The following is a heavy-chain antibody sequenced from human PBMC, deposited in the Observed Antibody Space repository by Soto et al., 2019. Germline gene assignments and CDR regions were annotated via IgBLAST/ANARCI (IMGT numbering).Heavy chain of an antibody. V-gene: IGHV4-31*03. CDR2: ISYSGST. Sequence: QVQLQESGPGLVKPSQTLSLTCTVSGGSISSGAYFWSWIRQHPGKGLEWIGYISYSGSTYYNPSLKSRLTISVDTSKNQFSLKLSSVTAADTAVYYCARAATPYYYAMDVWGQGTTVTVSS. J-gene: IGHJ6*02. D-gene: IGHD2-15*01. CDR1: GGSISSGAYF. CDR3: ARAATPYYYAMDV.